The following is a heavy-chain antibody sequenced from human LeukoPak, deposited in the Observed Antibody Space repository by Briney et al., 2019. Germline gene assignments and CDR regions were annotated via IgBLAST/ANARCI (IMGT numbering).Heavy chain of an antibody. D-gene: IGHD3-10*01. CDR2: IIPIFGTA. V-gene: IGHV1-69*13. Sequence: SVKVSCKACGGTFSSYAISWVRQAPGQGLEWMGGIIPIFGTANYAQKFQGRVTITADGSTSTAYMELSSLRSEDTAVYYCARDHRLWFGELLHYYYGMDVWGQGTTVTVSS. CDR3: ARDHRLWFGELLHYYYGMDV. CDR1: GGTFSSYA. J-gene: IGHJ6*02.